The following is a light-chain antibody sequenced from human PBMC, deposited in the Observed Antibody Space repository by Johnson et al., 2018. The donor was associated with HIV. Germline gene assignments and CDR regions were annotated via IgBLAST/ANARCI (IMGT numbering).Light chain of an antibody. CDR1: SSNIGNNY. Sequence: QSLLTQPPSVSAAPGQKVTISCSGSSSNIGNNYVSWYQQLPGTAPKLLIYDNNKRPSGIPDRFSDSKSATSATLGITGLQTGDEADYYCGTWDSSLSANVFGTGTKVTVL. CDR3: GTWDSSLSANV. CDR2: DNN. V-gene: IGLV1-51*01. J-gene: IGLJ1*01.